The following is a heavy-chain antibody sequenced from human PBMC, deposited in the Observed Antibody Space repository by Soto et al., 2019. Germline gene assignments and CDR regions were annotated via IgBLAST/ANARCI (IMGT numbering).Heavy chain of an antibody. Sequence: SETLSLTCTVSGGSISSGGYCWSWIRQLPGKGLEWIGYIYYSGRTYYNPSLKSRVTMSVDTSQNQFSLKLSSVTAADTAVYYYASTSGGFNLDPWSQGTLVTVSS. V-gene: IGHV4-31*03. D-gene: IGHD3-10*01. CDR1: GGSISSGGYC. CDR3: ASTSGGFNLDP. J-gene: IGHJ5*02. CDR2: IYYSGRT.